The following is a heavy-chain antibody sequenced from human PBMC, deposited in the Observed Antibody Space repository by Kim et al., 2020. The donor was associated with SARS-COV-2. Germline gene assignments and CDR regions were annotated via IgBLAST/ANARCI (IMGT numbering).Heavy chain of an antibody. CDR3: AGGRREQLVPPGGFDY. J-gene: IGHJ4*02. V-gene: IGHV3-30*07. D-gene: IGHD6-6*01. Sequence: SVRGRFTVSRDNSMNALYLQMNSLGAEDTAVYYCAGGRREQLVPPGGFDYWGQGTLVTVSS.